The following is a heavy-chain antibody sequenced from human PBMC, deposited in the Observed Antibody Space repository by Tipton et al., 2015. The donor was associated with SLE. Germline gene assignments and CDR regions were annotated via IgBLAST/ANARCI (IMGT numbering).Heavy chain of an antibody. CDR3: AREVYSGSYYYFYGMDV. V-gene: IGHV3-21*04. CDR2: IGTSRNYI. J-gene: IGHJ6*02. D-gene: IGHD3-10*01. CDR1: GFTFSSYT. Sequence: SLRLSCAASGFTFSSYTMSWVRQAPGKGLEWVASIGTSRNYISSADSIPGRFTISRDNAKNSLSLHMISLRSDDTAVYYCAREVYSGSYYYFYGMDVWGQGTTVAISS.